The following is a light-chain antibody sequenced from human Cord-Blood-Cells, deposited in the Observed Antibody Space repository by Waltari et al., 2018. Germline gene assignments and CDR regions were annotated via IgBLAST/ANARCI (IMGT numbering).Light chain of an antibody. Sequence: QSALTQPPSASGSPGQSVTISCTGTSSDVGGYNYVSWYQQHPGKAPKLMIDEVSKRPSGVPVRFSGSKSVHTASLTVAGLQAEEEADYYCSSDAGSNNGAIGGGTKLTSL. CDR2: EVS. CDR3: SSDAGSNNGA. CDR1: SSDVGGYNY. V-gene: IGLV2-8*01. J-gene: IGLJ2*01.